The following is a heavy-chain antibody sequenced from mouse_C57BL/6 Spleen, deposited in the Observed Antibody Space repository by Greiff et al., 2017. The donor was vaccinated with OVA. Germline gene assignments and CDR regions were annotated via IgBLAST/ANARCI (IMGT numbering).Heavy chain of an antibody. CDR3: ARKDYYGSSYFGD. J-gene: IGHJ2*01. D-gene: IGHD1-1*01. CDR2: IYPGDGDT. V-gene: IGHV1-82*01. Sequence: VQLQQSGPELVKPGASVKISCKASGYAFSSSWMNWVKQRPGKGLEWIGRIYPGDGDTNYNGKFKGKATLTADKSSSTTYMQLSSLTSEDSAVYYCARKDYYGSSYFGDWGQGTTLTVSS. CDR1: GYAFSSSW.